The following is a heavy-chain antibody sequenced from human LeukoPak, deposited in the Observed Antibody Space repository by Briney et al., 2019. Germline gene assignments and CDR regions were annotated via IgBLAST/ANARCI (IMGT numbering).Heavy chain of an antibody. CDR1: GFTFSNYA. D-gene: IGHD5-12*01. V-gene: IGHV3-33*06. CDR2: IWYDGSNK. Sequence: PGGSLRLSCAASGFTFSNYAMHWVRQAPGKGLEWVAVIWYDGSNKYYADSVKGRFTISRDNSKNTLYLQMNSLRAEDTAVYYCAKDLATLDAFDVWGQGTMVTVSS. CDR3: AKDLATLDAFDV. J-gene: IGHJ3*01.